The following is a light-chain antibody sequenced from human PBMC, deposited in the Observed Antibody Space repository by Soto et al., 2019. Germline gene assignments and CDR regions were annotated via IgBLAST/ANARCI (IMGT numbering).Light chain of an antibody. CDR2: KAS. J-gene: IGKJ1*01. Sequence: DIQMTQSPSTLSASVGDRVTITCRASQSISGLLAWYQQKPGKAPKLLIYKASGLESGVPSRFSGSGFGTEVPLTISGLQPDDFSSEYGQKDNTYWTGGQGTKVEVK. V-gene: IGKV1-5*03. CDR3: QKDNTYWT. CDR1: QSISGL.